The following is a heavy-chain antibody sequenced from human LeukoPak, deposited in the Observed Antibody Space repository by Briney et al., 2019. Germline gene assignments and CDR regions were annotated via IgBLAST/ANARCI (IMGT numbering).Heavy chain of an antibody. CDR2: IYHSGST. CDR1: GGSISSSNW. J-gene: IGHJ5*02. D-gene: IGHD6-6*01. CDR3: ASPSIAAAARGNWFDP. V-gene: IGHV4-4*02. Sequence: SETLSLTCAVSGGSISSSNWWSWVRQPPGKGLEWIGEIYHSGSTNYNPSLRSRVTISVDKSKNQFSLKLSSVTAADTAVYYCASPSIAAAARGNWFDPWGQGTLVTVSS.